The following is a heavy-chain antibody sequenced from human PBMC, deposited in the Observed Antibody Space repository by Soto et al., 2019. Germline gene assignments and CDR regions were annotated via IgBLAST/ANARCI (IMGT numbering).Heavy chain of an antibody. CDR1: GVSISSYY. CDR3: GRDQGRQGWFDT. Sequence: SETLSLTCTVSGVSISSYYWSWIRQPPGKGLEWIGYIYYSGSTNYNPSLKSRVTISVDTSKNQFSLKLSSVTAADTAVYYCGRDQGRQGWFDTWGQGTLATVSS. J-gene: IGHJ5*02. D-gene: IGHD1-1*01. V-gene: IGHV4-59*01. CDR2: IYYSGST.